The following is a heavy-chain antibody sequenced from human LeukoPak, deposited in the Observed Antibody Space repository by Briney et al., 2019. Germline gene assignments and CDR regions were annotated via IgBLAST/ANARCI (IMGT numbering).Heavy chain of an antibody. D-gene: IGHD3-22*01. CDR3: AKGTYDSRGHFDY. J-gene: IGHJ4*02. V-gene: IGHV3-30-3*01. CDR1: GFTFSSYV. Sequence: GGSLRLSCEGSGFTFSSYVMHWVRQAPGKGLEWVALMSSDGSKRYYADSAKGRFTISRDNSKNTLYLQMNSLRAEDTAAYYCAKGTYDSRGHFDYWGQGTLVSVSS. CDR2: MSSDGSKR.